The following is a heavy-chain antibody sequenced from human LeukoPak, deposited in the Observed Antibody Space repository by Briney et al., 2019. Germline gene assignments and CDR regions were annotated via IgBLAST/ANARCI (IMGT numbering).Heavy chain of an antibody. CDR1: GFSFRKYS. CDR2: ITGREGNT. V-gene: IGHV3-23*01. J-gene: IGHJ4*02. D-gene: IGHD2-15*01. CDR3: ARVGYCSGGSCYHSYYFDY. Sequence: GGSLRLSCVASGFSFRKYSMSWVRQAPGQGLEWVSSITGREGNTYAADSVKGRFTISRDNAKNSLYLQMNSLRAEDTAVYYCARVGYCSGGSCYHSYYFDYWGQGTLVTVSS.